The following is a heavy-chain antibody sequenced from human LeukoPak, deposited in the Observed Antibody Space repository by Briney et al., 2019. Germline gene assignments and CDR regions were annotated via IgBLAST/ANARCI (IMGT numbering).Heavy chain of an antibody. CDR3: ASVDTAMANLDPIYYYYGMDV. CDR1: GGTFSCYA. Sequence: SVKVSCKASGGTFSCYAISWVRQAPGQGLEWMGGIIPIFGTANYAQKFQGRVTITADESTSTAYMELSSLRSEDTAVYYCASVDTAMANLDPIYYYYGMDVWGQGTTVTVSS. V-gene: IGHV1-69*13. CDR2: IIPIFGTA. D-gene: IGHD5-18*01. J-gene: IGHJ6*02.